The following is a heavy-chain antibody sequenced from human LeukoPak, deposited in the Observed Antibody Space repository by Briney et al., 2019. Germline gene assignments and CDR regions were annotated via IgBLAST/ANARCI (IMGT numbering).Heavy chain of an antibody. CDR3: ARALYGEIDAFDI. Sequence: GSLRLSCAASGFTVSSNYMSWVRQAPGKGLEWVSVIYSGGSTYYADSVKGRFTISRDNSKNTLYLQMNSLRAEDTAVYYCARALYGEIDAFDIWGQGTMVTVSS. CDR1: GFTVSSNY. V-gene: IGHV3-66*01. CDR2: IYSGGST. J-gene: IGHJ3*02. D-gene: IGHD4-17*01.